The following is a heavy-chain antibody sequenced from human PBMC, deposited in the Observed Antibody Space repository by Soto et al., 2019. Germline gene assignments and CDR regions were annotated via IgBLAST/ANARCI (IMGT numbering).Heavy chain of an antibody. CDR3: ARDHGMFLSYYYYGMDV. CDR2: ISYDGNNK. Sequence: GGSLRLSCAASGFTFSRFSMHWVRQAPGKGLAWVAVISYDGNNKHFAESVRGRFSISRDDSKNTVYLEMNNLRGDDSAVYYCARDHGMFLSYYYYGMDVWGQGTTVTVSS. V-gene: IGHV3-30-3*01. D-gene: IGHD3-10*02. CDR1: GFTFSRFS. J-gene: IGHJ6*02.